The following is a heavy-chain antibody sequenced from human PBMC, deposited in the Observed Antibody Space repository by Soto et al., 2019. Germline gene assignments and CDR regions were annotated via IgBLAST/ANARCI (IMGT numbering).Heavy chain of an antibody. V-gene: IGHV4-39*01. J-gene: IGHJ3*02. CDR3: ARNPYYYDSSGYVEPGAAFDI. Sequence: PSETLSLTCTVSGGSISSSSYYWGWIRQPPGKGLEWIGSIYYSGSTYYNPSLKSRVTISVDTSKNQFSLKLSSVTAADTAVYYCARNPYYYDSSGYVEPGAAFDIWGQGTMVTVSS. CDR1: GGSISSSSYY. CDR2: IYYSGST. D-gene: IGHD3-22*01.